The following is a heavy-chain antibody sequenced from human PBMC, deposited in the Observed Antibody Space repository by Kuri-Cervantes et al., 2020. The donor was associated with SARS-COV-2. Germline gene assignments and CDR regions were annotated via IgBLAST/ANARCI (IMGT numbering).Heavy chain of an antibody. V-gene: IGHV1-46*01. Sequence: ASVKVSCKASGYTFTSYYMHWVRQAPGQGLEWMGIINPSGGSTSYAQKFQGRVTMTRDTSTSTVYMELSSLRSEDTAVYYCARDLTVTLSYYYYYGMDVWGQETTVTVSS. CDR3: ARDLTVTLSYYYYYGMDV. CDR1: GYTFTSYY. J-gene: IGHJ6*02. CDR2: INPSGGST. D-gene: IGHD4-11*01.